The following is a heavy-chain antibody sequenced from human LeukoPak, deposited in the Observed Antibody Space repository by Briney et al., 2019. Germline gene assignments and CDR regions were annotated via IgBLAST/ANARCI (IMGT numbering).Heavy chain of an antibody. Sequence: SETLSLTCDVYGGSFSGYHWSWIRQPPGKGLEWIGEINHSGSTNYNASLKSRVTISVDMSKNQFSLKLTSVTAADTAVYYCARGDAVVVAGTSYYHYGMDVWGKGTTVTVSS. J-gene: IGHJ6*04. D-gene: IGHD2-15*01. V-gene: IGHV4-34*01. CDR3: ARGDAVVVAGTSYYHYGMDV. CDR1: GGSFSGYH. CDR2: INHSGST.